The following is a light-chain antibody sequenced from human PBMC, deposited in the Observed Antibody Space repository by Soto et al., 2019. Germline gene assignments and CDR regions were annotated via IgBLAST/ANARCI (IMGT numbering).Light chain of an antibody. CDR3: QQYNYWPLT. V-gene: IGKV3-15*01. CDR2: AAS. CDR1: QSVISN. Sequence: EIVMTQSPATLSVSPGERATLSCRASQSVISNLAWYQHKPGQTPRLLTYAASTRATGIPARLSRSVSGTEFTLTISSLQSEEFAVYCCQQYNYWPLTFGGWTKVEIK. J-gene: IGKJ4*01.